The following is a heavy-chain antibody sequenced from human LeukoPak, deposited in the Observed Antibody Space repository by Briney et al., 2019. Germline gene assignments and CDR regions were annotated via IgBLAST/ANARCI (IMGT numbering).Heavy chain of an antibody. Sequence: ASVKVSCKASGGTFTSYAISWVRQPPAQGLEWMGGIIPIFGTANYAQKFQGRVTITTDESTSTAYMELSSLRSEDTAVYYCARGEGYCSSTSCYVAWFEPWGQGTLVTVSS. D-gene: IGHD2-2*01. CDR1: GGTFTSYA. J-gene: IGHJ5*02. CDR3: ARGEGYCSSTSCYVAWFEP. V-gene: IGHV1-69*05. CDR2: IIPIFGTA.